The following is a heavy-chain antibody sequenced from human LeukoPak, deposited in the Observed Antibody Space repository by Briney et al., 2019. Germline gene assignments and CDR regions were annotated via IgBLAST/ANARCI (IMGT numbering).Heavy chain of an antibody. V-gene: IGHV3-21*01. CDR2: ISSSSSYI. CDR3: ARDEGYFDWLPRSPSFDY. CDR1: GFTFSSYS. Sequence: TGGSLRLSCAASGFTFSSYSMNWVRQAPGKGLEWVSSISSSSSYIYYADSVKGRFTISRDNAKNSLYLQMNSLRAEDTAVYYCARDEGYFDWLPRSPSFDYWGQGTLVTVSS. J-gene: IGHJ4*02. D-gene: IGHD3-9*01.